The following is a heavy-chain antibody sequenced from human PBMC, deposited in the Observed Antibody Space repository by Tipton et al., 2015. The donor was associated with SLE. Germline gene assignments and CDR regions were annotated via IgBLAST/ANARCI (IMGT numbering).Heavy chain of an antibody. CDR3: ARGADQWLGGGYFDY. V-gene: IGHV1-69*05. CDR2: IIPIFGTA. J-gene: IGHJ4*02. Sequence: QSGAEVKKPGSSVKVSCKASGCTFSSYAISWVRQAPGQGLEWMGGIIPIFGTANYAQKFQGRVTITTDESTSTAYMELSSLRSEDTAVYYCARGADQWLGGGYFDYRGQGTLVTVSS. CDR1: GCTFSSYA. D-gene: IGHD6-19*01.